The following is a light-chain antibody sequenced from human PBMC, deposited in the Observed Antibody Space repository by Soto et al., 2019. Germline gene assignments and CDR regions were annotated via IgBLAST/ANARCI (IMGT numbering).Light chain of an antibody. J-gene: IGKJ4*01. Sequence: DIQMTQSPSSLSASVGDRVTITCRASQSISGYLNWYQQKPGKAPKFLIYAASSLQSGVPSRFSGSGSGTDFTFTISSLQPEDFATYYCQQSYSTPLTFGGGTKVEIK. V-gene: IGKV1-39*01. CDR1: QSISGY. CDR2: AAS. CDR3: QQSYSTPLT.